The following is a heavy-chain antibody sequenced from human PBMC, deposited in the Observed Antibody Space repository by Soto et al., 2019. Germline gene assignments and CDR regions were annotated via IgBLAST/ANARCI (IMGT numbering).Heavy chain of an antibody. CDR3: ATRPLLRGAP. D-gene: IGHD3-16*01. CDR2: IWTSGST. Sequence: EVQLVESGGGLIQPGGSLRLSCEASGFTFSSNDMNWVRQAPGKGLEWVSPIWTSGSTAYADSVKGRFTISRDNSKSALYLHMSSLRAEDTAVYYCATRPLLRGAPWGQGTMVTVSS. V-gene: IGHV3-53*01. J-gene: IGHJ3*01. CDR1: GFTFSSND.